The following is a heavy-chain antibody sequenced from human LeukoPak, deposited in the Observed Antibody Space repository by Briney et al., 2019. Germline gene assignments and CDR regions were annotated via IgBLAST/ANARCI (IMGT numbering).Heavy chain of an antibody. D-gene: IGHD3-10*01. Sequence: PGGSLRLSCAASGFTFSSYSMNWVRQAPGKGLEWVSTISSSSSYIYYADSVKGRFTISRDNAKNSLYLQMNSLRAEDTAVYCCARIGTYYYGSGSYSLYFDYWGQGTLVTVSS. CDR2: ISSSSSYI. J-gene: IGHJ4*02. CDR3: ARIGTYYYGSGSYSLYFDY. V-gene: IGHV3-21*01. CDR1: GFTFSSYS.